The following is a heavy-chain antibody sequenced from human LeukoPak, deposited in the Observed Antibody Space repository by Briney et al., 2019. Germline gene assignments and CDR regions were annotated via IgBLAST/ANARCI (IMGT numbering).Heavy chain of an antibody. J-gene: IGHJ1*01. CDR3: AKEIYGDSTGARFQH. CDR2: ISSRSSYI. CDR1: GFTFSSYS. V-gene: IGHV3-21*04. Sequence: GGSLRLSCAASGFTFSSYSMNWVRQAPGKGLEWVSSISSRSSYIDYADSLKGRFTISRDNAKNSLYLQMNSLRAEDTAVYYCAKEIYGDSTGARFQHWGQGTLLTVSS. D-gene: IGHD4-17*01.